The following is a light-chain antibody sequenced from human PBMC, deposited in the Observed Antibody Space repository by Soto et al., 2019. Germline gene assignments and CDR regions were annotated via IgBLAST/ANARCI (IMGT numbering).Light chain of an antibody. CDR2: DVS. Sequence: QSVLAQPRSVSGSPGHSVTISCTGTSTDVGGYNYVSWYQQHPGKAPKLMIYDVSKRPSGVPDCFSGSKSGNTASLTISGLQAEDEADYYCCSYAGNFVFGAGTKLTVL. CDR3: CSYAGNFV. CDR1: STDVGGYNY. V-gene: IGLV2-11*01. J-gene: IGLJ1*01.